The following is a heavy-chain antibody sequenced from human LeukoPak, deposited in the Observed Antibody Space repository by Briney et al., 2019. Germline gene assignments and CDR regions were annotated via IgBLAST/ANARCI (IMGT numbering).Heavy chain of an antibody. D-gene: IGHD4-23*01. J-gene: IGHJ4*02. Sequence: GRSLRLSCAASGFTFDDYAMHWVRQAPGKGLEWVSGISWNSGSIGYADSVKGRFTISRDNAKNSLYLQMNSLRAEDTAVYYCARDMTLAWYGGLDYWGQGTLVTVSS. CDR3: ARDMTLAWYGGLDY. CDR1: GFTFDDYA. CDR2: ISWNSGSI. V-gene: IGHV3-9*01.